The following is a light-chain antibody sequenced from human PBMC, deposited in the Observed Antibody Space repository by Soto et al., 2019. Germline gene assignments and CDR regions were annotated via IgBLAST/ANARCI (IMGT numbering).Light chain of an antibody. CDR2: GAS. Sequence: EIVLTQSPGTLSLSPGERATLSCRASQSVSSSYLAWYQQKPGQAPRLLIYGASSRATGIPDRFSGSGSGTDFALTISRLKPEDFAVYYCQQYCSSLTFGGGTKVEIK. CDR1: QSVSSSY. V-gene: IGKV3-20*01. CDR3: QQYCSSLT. J-gene: IGKJ4*01.